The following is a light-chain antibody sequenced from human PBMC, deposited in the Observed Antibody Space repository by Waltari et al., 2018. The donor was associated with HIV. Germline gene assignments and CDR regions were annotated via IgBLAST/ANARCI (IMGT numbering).Light chain of an antibody. CDR2: DAS. CDR1: QSVATY. V-gene: IGKV3-11*01. Sequence: EIMLTQYPATLSLSPGEQATLSCRASQSVATYLAWFQQKPGQAPRLLFYDASNRATGIPARFTGSGSGTDFTLTISSLEPEDFGVYYCQQRSIPITFGQGTRLEI. CDR3: QQRSIPIT. J-gene: IGKJ5*01.